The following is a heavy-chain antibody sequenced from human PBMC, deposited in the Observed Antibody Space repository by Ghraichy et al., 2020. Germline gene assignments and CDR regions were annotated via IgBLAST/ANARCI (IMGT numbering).Heavy chain of an antibody. CDR1: GGSFSGYY. CDR3: ARGFWFDP. CDR2: INHSGST. V-gene: IGHV4-34*01. Sequence: SETLSLTCAVYGGSFSGYYWSWIRQPPGKGLEWIGEINHSGSTNYNPSLKSRVTISVDTSKNQFSLKLSSVTAADTAVYYCARGFWFDPWGQGTLVTVSS. J-gene: IGHJ5*02.